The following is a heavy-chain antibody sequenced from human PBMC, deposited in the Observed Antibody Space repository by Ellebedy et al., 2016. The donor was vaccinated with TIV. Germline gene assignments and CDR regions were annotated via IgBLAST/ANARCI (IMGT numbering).Heavy chain of an antibody. J-gene: IGHJ4*01. CDR2: IKSKTDGETI. D-gene: IGHD6-13*01. CDR1: GFTFNSAW. CDR3: ATGSAAGIGY. V-gene: IGHV3-15*07. Sequence: PGGSLRLSCAASGFTFNSAWMNWVRQAPGKGLEGVGRIKSKTDGETIDYAAPVKGRFTISRDDSKNTLYLQMSSLKTEETAVYYCATGSAAGIGYWGHGTLVTVSS.